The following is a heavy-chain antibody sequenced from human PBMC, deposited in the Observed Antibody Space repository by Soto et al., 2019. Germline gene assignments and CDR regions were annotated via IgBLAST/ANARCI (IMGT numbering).Heavy chain of an antibody. J-gene: IGHJ4*02. CDR1: GGSISSSSYY. V-gene: IGHV4-39*01. Sequence: QLQLQESGPGLVKPSETLSLTCTVSGGSISSSSYYWGWIRQPPGKGLEWIGTIYYSGSSFYNPSLKSRVTISVDTSKKQFSLNLGSVTAADTAVYYCARQPKHEGGPRGFDYWGQGTLVTVSS. CDR2: IYYSGSS. CDR3: ARQPKHEGGPRGFDY. D-gene: IGHD1-26*01.